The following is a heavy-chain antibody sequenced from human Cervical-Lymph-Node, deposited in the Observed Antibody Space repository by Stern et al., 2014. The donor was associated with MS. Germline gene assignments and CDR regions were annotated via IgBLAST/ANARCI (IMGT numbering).Heavy chain of an antibody. CDR2: IYPDDSDT. CDR3: ARRGMDV. V-gene: IGHV5-51*01. Sequence: EDQLVESGAEVKKPGESLTISCKGFGYSFNIYWIAWVRQRPGKGLEWMGIIYPDDSDTGYSPSFQGQVPFSVDKSISTAYLQWSSLKPSDTATYFCARRGMDVWGQGTSVTVSS. CDR1: GYSFNIYW. J-gene: IGHJ6*02.